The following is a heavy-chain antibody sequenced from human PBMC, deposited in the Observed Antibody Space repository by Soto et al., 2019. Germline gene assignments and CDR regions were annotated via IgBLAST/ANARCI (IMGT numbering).Heavy chain of an antibody. CDR2: ISGSGGST. D-gene: IGHD3-22*01. J-gene: IGHJ4*02. Sequence: GRSLRLSCAASGFTFSSYAMSWVRHAPGKGLEWVSAISGSGGSTYYADSVKGRFTISRDNSKNTLYLQMNSLRAEDTAVYYCAKVAIPYDSSGPIRYWGQGTLVTVSS. CDR1: GFTFSSYA. V-gene: IGHV3-23*01. CDR3: AKVAIPYDSSGPIRY.